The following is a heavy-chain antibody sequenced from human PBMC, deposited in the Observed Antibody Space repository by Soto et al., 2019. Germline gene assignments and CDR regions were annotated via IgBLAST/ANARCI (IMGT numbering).Heavy chain of an antibody. CDR3: ARREVQGPIDY. CDR2: INYSGTT. CDR1: GYSISSSNW. Sequence: QVQLQESGPGLVKPSDTLSLTCAVSGYSISSSNWWGWIRQPPGKGLVWIGYINYSGTTYYNPSLKSRFTMSVDTSTNQFSLRHTSVTAVATAVYYCARREVQGPIDYWGLVPLVTVAS. J-gene: IGHJ4*02. D-gene: IGHD1-26*01. V-gene: IGHV4-28*01.